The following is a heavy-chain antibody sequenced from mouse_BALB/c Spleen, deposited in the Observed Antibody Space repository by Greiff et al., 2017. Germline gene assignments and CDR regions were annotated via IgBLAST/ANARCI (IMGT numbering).Heavy chain of an antibody. J-gene: IGHJ4*01. V-gene: IGHV5-12-2*01. Sequence: EVHLLESGGGLVQPGGSLKLSCAASGFTFSSYTMSWVRQTPEKRLEWVAYISNGGGSTYYPDTVKGRFTISRDNAKNTLYLQMSSLKSEDTAMYYCARLLRYYAMDYWGQGTSVTVSS. CDR1: GFTFSSYT. D-gene: IGHD1-1*01. CDR2: ISNGGGST. CDR3: ARLLRYYAMDY.